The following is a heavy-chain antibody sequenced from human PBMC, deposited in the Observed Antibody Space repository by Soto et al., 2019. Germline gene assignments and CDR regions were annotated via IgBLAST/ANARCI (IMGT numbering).Heavy chain of an antibody. V-gene: IGHV4-59*01. J-gene: IGHJ4*02. D-gene: IGHD6-13*01. CDR1: GGSISSYY. CDR2: IYYSGST. CDR3: ARVLPGYSSSWSFHTIVGATVSREYSFDY. Sequence: QVQLQESGPGLVKPSETLSLTCTVSGGSISSYYWSWIRQPPGKGLEWIGYIYYSGSTNYNPSLRSRVTISVDTSKNQFSLKLSSVTAADTAVYYCARVLPGYSSSWSFHTIVGATVSREYSFDYWGQGTLVTVSS.